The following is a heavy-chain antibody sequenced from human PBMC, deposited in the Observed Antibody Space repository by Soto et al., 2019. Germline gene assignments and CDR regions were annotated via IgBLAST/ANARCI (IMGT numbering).Heavy chain of an antibody. CDR1: GFTFSSYG. D-gene: IGHD6-13*01. J-gene: IGHJ4*02. CDR3: AKDAAAGFFDY. Sequence: GGSLRLSCAASGFTFSSYGMHWVRQAPGKGLEWVAVISYDGSNKYYADSVKGRFTISRDNSKNTLYLQMNSLRAEDTAVYYCAKDAAAGFFDYWGQGTLVTVSS. V-gene: IGHV3-30*18. CDR2: ISYDGSNK.